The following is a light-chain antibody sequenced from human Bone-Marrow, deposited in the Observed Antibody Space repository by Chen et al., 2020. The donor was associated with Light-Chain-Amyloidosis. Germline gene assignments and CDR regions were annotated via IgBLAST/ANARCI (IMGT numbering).Light chain of an antibody. CDR2: RDT. V-gene: IGLV3-25*03. Sequence: SYELTQPPPVSVPPGETARLTCSGDDLPTKYAYWYQQKPGQAPVLVIHRDTERPSGISERFSGFSSGTTATLTISGVQAEDEADYHCQSADSSGTYEVIFGGGTKLTVL. CDR3: QSADSSGTYEVI. CDR1: DLPTKY. J-gene: IGLJ2*01.